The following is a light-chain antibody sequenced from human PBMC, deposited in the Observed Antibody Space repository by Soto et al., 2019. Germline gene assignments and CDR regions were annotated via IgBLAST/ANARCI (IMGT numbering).Light chain of an antibody. CDR3: QSYTTAPWT. CDR2: AAS. CDR1: QDISHY. Sequence: DIQMTQSPSSLSASVGDRVTITCRASQDISHYLVWYQQKPGKVPEVLIYAASTLRSGVPSRFSGSGSGTDFTLTIRSLQPEDVATYFCQSYTTAPWTFGQGTEVEIK. V-gene: IGKV1-27*01. J-gene: IGKJ1*01.